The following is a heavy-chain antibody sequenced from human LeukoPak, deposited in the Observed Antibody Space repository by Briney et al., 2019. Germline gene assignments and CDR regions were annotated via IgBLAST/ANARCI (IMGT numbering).Heavy chain of an antibody. Sequence: GGSLRLSCAASGFTFSSYAMSWVRQAPGKGLEWVSAISGSGGSTYYADSVKGRFTISRDNSKNTLYLQMNSLRAEDTAVYYCAKDLGYYGSITYFDYWGQGTLATVSS. CDR2: ISGSGGST. D-gene: IGHD3-10*01. V-gene: IGHV3-23*01. CDR3: AKDLGYYGSITYFDY. CDR1: GFTFSSYA. J-gene: IGHJ4*02.